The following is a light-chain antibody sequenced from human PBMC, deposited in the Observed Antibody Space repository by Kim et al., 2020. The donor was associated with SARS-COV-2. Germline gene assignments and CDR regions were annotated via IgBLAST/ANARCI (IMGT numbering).Light chain of an antibody. V-gene: IGKV1-27*01. J-gene: IGKJ3*01. CDR2: AAS. Sequence: ASVGDRVTITCRASQGVSNSLAWFQQKPGKVPSLLIFAASTLQSGVPSRFSGSGSGTDFTLTITSLQPEDVATYYCQKYNSVPFTFGPGTKVDIK. CDR3: QKYNSVPFT. CDR1: QGVSNS.